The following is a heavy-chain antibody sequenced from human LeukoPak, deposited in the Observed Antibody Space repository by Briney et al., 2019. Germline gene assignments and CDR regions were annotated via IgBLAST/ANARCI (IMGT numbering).Heavy chain of an antibody. J-gene: IGHJ6*03. CDR2: ISGSGGST. CDR1: GFTFSSYA. Sequence: GGSLRLSCAASGFTFSSYAMSWVRQAPGKGLEWVSAISGSGGSTYYADSVKGRFTISRDNSYNTVSLQMNSLRDEDTGVYFCAKGLRTGVGPYMGYHYYMDVWGKGATVTVSS. D-gene: IGHD1-26*01. CDR3: AKGLRTGVGPYMGYHYYMDV. V-gene: IGHV3-23*01.